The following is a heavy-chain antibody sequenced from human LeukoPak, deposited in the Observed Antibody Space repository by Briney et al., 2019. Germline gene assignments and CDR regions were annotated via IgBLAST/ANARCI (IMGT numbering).Heavy chain of an antibody. D-gene: IGHD4-17*01. CDR2: INFNSGGT. Sequence: GASVKVSCKVYGYTLTGSYIHWVRQAPGQGLEWMGWINFNSGGTNYAQKFQGRVTMTRDTSISTAYMELSRLRSDDTAVYYCASTKDYGDCGWFDPWGQGTLVTVSS. CDR1: GYTLTGSY. V-gene: IGHV1-2*02. CDR3: ASTKDYGDCGWFDP. J-gene: IGHJ5*02.